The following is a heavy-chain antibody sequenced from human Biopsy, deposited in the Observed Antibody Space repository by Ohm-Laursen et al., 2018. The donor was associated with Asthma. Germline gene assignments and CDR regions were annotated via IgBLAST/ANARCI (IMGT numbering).Heavy chain of an antibody. D-gene: IGHD1-7*01. J-gene: IGHJ6*02. CDR2: IIPIFGTA. V-gene: IGHV1-69*01. Sequence: SSVKVSCKVSGGTFSSYAISWVRQAPGQGLEWMGGIIPIFGTANYAQKFQGRVTITADESTSTAYMELSSLRSEDTAVYYCARDPHNSYLASPRTKFNYYYYGMDVWGQGTTVTVSS. CDR1: GGTFSSYA. CDR3: ARDPHNSYLASPRTKFNYYYYGMDV.